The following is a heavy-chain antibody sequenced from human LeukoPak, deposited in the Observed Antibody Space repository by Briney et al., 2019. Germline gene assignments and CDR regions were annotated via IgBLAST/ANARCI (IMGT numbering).Heavy chain of an antibody. J-gene: IGHJ4*02. D-gene: IGHD6-19*01. V-gene: IGHV4-39*07. Sequence: PSETLSLTCTVSGGSISSSSYYWSWIRQPPGKGLEWIGEINHSGSTNYNPSLKSRVTISVDTSKNQFSLKLSSVTAADTAVYYCARSRWVAGRSLGYWGQGTLVTVSS. CDR1: GGSISSSSYY. CDR2: INHSGST. CDR3: ARSRWVAGRSLGY.